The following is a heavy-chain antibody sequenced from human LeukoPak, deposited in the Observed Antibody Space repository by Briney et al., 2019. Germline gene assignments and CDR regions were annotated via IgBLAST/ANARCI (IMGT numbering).Heavy chain of an antibody. J-gene: IGHJ4*02. Sequence: SETLSLTCTVSGGSISSSSYYWGWIRQPPGKGLEWIGSIYYSGSTYYNPSLKSRVTISVDTSKNQFSLKLSSVTAADTAVYYCARHPPHVYYFDYWGQGTLVTVSS. V-gene: IGHV4-39*01. CDR1: GGSISSSSYY. CDR2: IYYSGST. CDR3: ARHPPHVYYFDY.